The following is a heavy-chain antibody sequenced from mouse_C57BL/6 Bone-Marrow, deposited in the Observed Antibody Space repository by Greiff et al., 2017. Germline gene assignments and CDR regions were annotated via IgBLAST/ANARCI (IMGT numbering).Heavy chain of an antibody. CDR3: ARWGLSYYYSRGAMDY. CDR1: GYSFTGYF. CDR2: INPYNGDT. V-gene: IGHV1-20*01. D-gene: IGHD1-1*01. Sequence: VQLQQSGPELVKPGDSVKISCKASGYSFTGYFMNWVMQSHGKSLEWIGRINPYNGDTFYNQKFKGQATLTVDKSSSTAHMELRSLTSEDSAVYYCARWGLSYYYSRGAMDYWGQGTSVTVSS. J-gene: IGHJ4*01.